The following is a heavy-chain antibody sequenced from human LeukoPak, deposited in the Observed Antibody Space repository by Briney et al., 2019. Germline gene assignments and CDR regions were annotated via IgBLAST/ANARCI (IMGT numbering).Heavy chain of an antibody. D-gene: IGHD3-3*01. Sequence: GASVKVSCKASGYTFTGYYMHWVRQAPGQGLEWMGWINPNSGGTNYAQKLQGRVTMTTDTSTSTAYMELRSLRSDDTAVYYCARGLVFGVVIFPIDYWGQGTLVTVSS. V-gene: IGHV1-2*02. CDR2: INPNSGGT. CDR3: ARGLVFGVVIFPIDY. J-gene: IGHJ4*02. CDR1: GYTFTGYY.